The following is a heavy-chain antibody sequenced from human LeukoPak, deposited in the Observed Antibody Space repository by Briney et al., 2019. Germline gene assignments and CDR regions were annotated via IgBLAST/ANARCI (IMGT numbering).Heavy chain of an antibody. V-gene: IGHV1-2*02. CDR3: ARRDYGDYVFAY. CDR2: INPNSGGT. D-gene: IGHD4-17*01. Sequence: ASVKVSCKASGYTFTGYYMHWVRQAPGQGLEWMGWINPNSGGTNYAQKFQGRVTITRDTSASTAYMELSSLRSEDTAVYYCARRDYGDYVFAYWGQGTLVTVSS. CDR1: GYTFTGYY. J-gene: IGHJ4*02.